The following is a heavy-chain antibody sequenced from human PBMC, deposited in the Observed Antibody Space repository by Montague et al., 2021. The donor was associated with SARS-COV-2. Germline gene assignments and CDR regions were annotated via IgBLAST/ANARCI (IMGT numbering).Heavy chain of an antibody. CDR3: ARVPSSSWYFEY. J-gene: IGHJ4*02. D-gene: IGHD6-13*01. Sequence: SLRLSCAASGFSFSSYWMSWVRQAPGKGLEWVANIKQDGSEKYYVDSVKGRFTISRDNAKHSLYLQMSSLRAEDTAVYYYARVPSSSWYFEYWGQGTLVTVSS. V-gene: IGHV3-7*01. CDR2: IKQDGSEK. CDR1: GFSFSSYW.